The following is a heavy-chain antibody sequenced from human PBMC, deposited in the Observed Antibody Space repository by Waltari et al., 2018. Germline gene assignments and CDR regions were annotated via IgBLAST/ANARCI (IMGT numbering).Heavy chain of an antibody. CDR2: IYPGDSGT. D-gene: IGHD3-10*01. V-gene: IGHV5-51*01. J-gene: IGHJ4*02. CDR3: ARLGGSGSYYRKPFDY. CDR1: GYSFTSYW. Sequence: EVQLVQSGAEVKKPGESLKISCKGSGYSFTSYWIGWVRQMPGKGLEWMGIIYPGDSGTRYSPSFQGQVTSSADKSISTAYLQWSSLKASDTAMYYCARLGGSGSYYRKPFDYWGQGTLVTVSS.